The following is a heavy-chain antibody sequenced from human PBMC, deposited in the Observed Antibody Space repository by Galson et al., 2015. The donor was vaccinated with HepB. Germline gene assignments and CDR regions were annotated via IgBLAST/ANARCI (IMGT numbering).Heavy chain of an antibody. Sequence: SVKASCKVSGYTLTELSMHWVRQAPGKGLEWMGGFDPEDGETIYAQKFQGRVTMTEDTSTDTAYMEQSSLRSEDTAVYYCATGPRIAAAGDNYFDYWGQGTLVTVSS. J-gene: IGHJ4*02. CDR1: GYTLTELS. CDR3: ATGPRIAAAGDNYFDY. CDR2: FDPEDGET. V-gene: IGHV1-24*01. D-gene: IGHD6-13*01.